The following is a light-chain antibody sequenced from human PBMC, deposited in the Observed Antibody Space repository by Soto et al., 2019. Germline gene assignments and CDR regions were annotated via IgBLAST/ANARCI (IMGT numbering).Light chain of an antibody. J-gene: IGKJ2*01. V-gene: IGKV1-5*01. CDR2: DAS. Sequence: DIPMTQSPSTLSASVGDRVTITCRASQSISCWLAWYQQKPGKAPKVLIYDASSLESGVPSRFSGSGSGTEFTLTISSLQPDDFATYYCQQCNSYPYTFGQGTKLEIK. CDR3: QQCNSYPYT. CDR1: QSISCW.